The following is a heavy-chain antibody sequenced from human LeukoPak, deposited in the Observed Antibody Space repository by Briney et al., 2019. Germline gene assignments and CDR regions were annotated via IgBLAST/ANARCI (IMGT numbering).Heavy chain of an antibody. CDR3: ARDLGYSSGPNY. V-gene: IGHV3-23*01. CDR1: GFTFSSYA. CDR2: ISGSGGST. J-gene: IGHJ4*02. Sequence: GGSLRLSCAASGFTFSSYAMSWVRQAPGKGLEWVSAISGSGGSTYYADSVKGRFTISRDNAKNSLYLQMNSLRAEDTAVYYCARDLGYSSGPNYWGQGTRVTVSS. D-gene: IGHD6-19*01.